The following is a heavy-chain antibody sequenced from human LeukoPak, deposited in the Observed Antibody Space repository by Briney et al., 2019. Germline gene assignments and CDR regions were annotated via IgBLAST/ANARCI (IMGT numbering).Heavy chain of an antibody. CDR3: ARGPVASGIYRPGDY. CDR2: INSDGSST. Sequence: PGGSLRLSCAASGFTFSRHWMHWVRQAPGKGLVWVSRINSDGSSTSYAESVKGRFTISRDNANNILFLQMNSLRAEDTAMYYCARGPVASGIYRPGDYWGQGTLVTVSS. J-gene: IGHJ4*02. CDR1: GFTFSRHW. D-gene: IGHD3-10*01. V-gene: IGHV3-74*01.